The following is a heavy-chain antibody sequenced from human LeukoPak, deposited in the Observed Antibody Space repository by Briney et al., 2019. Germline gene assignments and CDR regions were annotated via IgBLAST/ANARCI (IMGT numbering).Heavy chain of an antibody. V-gene: IGHV3-30-3*01. CDR3: ARDQASSWYPIDY. Sequence: GRSLRPSCAASGFTFSSYAMHWVRQAPGKGLEWVAVISYDGSNKYYADSVKGRFTISRDNSKNTLYLQMNSLRAEDTAVYYCARDQASSWYPIDYWGQGALVTVSS. CDR2: ISYDGSNK. D-gene: IGHD6-13*01. CDR1: GFTFSSYA. J-gene: IGHJ4*02.